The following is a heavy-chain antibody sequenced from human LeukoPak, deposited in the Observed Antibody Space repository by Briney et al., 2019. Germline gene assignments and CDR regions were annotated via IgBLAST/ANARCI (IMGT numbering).Heavy chain of an antibody. CDR2: IYTSGGT. CDR1: GGSISSYY. CDR3: ATSARTQQWLVREDYFDY. J-gene: IGHJ4*02. Sequence: PSETLSLTCTVSGGSISSYYWSWIRQPAGKGLEWIGRIYTSGGTNYNPSLKSRVTMSVDTSKNQFSLKLSSVTAADTAVYYCATSARTQQWLVREDYFDYWGQGTLVTVSS. D-gene: IGHD6-19*01. V-gene: IGHV4-4*07.